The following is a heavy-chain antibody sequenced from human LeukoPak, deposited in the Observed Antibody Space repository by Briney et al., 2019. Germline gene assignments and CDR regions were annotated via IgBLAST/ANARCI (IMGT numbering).Heavy chain of an antibody. J-gene: IGHJ4*02. CDR1: GFTFSNAW. Sequence: GGSLRLSCAASGFTFSNAWMSWVRQAPGKGLEWVGRIKSKTDGGTTDYAAPVKGRFTISRDDSKNTLYLQMNSLKTEDTAVYYCTTDQPQPAILRYFDWQFNIGVGYWGQGTLVTVSS. D-gene: IGHD3-9*01. CDR2: IKSKTDGGTT. CDR3: TTDQPQPAILRYFDWQFNIGVGY. V-gene: IGHV3-15*01.